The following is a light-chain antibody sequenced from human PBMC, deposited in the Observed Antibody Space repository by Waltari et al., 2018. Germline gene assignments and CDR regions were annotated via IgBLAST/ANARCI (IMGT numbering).Light chain of an antibody. CDR1: HSVSSMY. CDR3: QQYGSTPWT. Sequence: ENVLTQSPSTLSLSPGERVTLSCRASHSVSSMYLAWYQQKPGQAPRLLIYGAMNRATGIPDRFSGSGLATDFTFTISRLEPEDSAVYYCQQYGSTPWTFGQGTKVEIK. V-gene: IGKV3-20*01. J-gene: IGKJ1*01. CDR2: GAM.